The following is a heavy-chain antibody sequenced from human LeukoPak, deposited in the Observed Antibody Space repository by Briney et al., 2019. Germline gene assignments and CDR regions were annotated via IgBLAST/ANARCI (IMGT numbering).Heavy chain of an antibody. V-gene: IGHV1-2*02. Sequence: GASVKVSCKASGYTFTGYYMHWVRQAPGQGLEWMGWINPNSGGTNYAQKFQGRVTMTRDTSISTAYMELSRLRSDDTAVYYCARALDHHSGSTGPYYYYYMDVWGKGTTVTVSS. J-gene: IGHJ6*03. CDR2: INPNSGGT. CDR1: GYTFTGYY. D-gene: IGHD1-26*01. CDR3: ARALDHHSGSTGPYYYYYMDV.